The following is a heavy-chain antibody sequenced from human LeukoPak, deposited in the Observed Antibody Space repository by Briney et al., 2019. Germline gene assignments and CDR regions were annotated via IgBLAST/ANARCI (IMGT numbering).Heavy chain of an antibody. CDR1: GFTFSGYS. Sequence: GGSLRLSCAASGFTFSGYSMSWVRQAPGKGLEWVSIISSSNSHIFDADSVKGRFAISRDNAKNSLYLQMNSLRAEDTAVYYCASRGYSYGYGYYYYYYMDVWGKGTTVTVSS. CDR3: ASRGYSYGYGYYYYYYMDV. CDR2: ISSSNSHI. J-gene: IGHJ6*03. V-gene: IGHV3-21*01. D-gene: IGHD5-18*01.